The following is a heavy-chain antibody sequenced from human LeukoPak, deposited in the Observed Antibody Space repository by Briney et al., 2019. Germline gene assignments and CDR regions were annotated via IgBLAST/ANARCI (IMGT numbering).Heavy chain of an antibody. CDR1: GGSISSSFY. CDR3: ARHSGPYSSSWFDY. J-gene: IGHJ4*02. CDR2: IYHSGST. Sequence: PSETLSLTCTVSGGSISSSFYWGWIRQPPGKGLEWIGSIYHSGSTSYNPSLKSRVTISVDTSKNQFSLKLSSVTAADTAVYYRARHSGPYSSSWFDYWGQGNLVTVSS. V-gene: IGHV4-39*01. D-gene: IGHD6-13*01.